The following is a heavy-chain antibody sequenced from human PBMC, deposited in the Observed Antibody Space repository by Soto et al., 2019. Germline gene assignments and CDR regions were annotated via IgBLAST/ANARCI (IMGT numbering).Heavy chain of an antibody. CDR2: IYYSGST. V-gene: IGHV4-61*01. Sequence: QVQLQESGPGLVKPSETLSLTCTVSGGSVSSGSYYWSWIRQPPGKGLEWIGCIYYSGSTNYNPSLKSRVTISVDTSKNQFSLKLSSVTAADTAVYYCASRWYGDYASWFDPWGHGTLVTASS. CDR1: GGSVSSGSYY. D-gene: IGHD4-17*01. J-gene: IGHJ5*02. CDR3: ASRWYGDYASWFDP.